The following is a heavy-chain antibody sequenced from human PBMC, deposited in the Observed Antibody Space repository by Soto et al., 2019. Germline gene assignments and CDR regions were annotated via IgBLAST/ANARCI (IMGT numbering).Heavy chain of an antibody. CDR1: GFSFSNYA. CDR3: AGEGPYQLLSDFDY. V-gene: IGHV3-64*01. J-gene: IGHJ4*02. D-gene: IGHD2-2*01. CDR2: ISNNGVST. Sequence: GGSLRLSCVASGFSFSNYAMHWVRQAPGKGLEYVSAISNNGVSTYYANSVKGRFIISRDNSKNTLYLQMGSLRAEDMAVYYCAGEGPYQLLSDFDYWGQGTLVTVSS.